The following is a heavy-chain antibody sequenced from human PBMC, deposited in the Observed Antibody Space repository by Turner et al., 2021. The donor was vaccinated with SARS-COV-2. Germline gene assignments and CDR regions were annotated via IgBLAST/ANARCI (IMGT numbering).Heavy chain of an antibody. D-gene: IGHD3-22*01. Sequence: EVQLLESGGGLVQPGGSLRLSCAASGFTFSSYAMSWVRQARGKGLELVSAISGSGGRTYYADSVKGRFTISRDNSKNTLYLQMNSLRAEDTAVYYCAKGYDSSGYYSARGGLFCDYWGQGTLVTVSS. V-gene: IGHV3-23*01. CDR1: GFTFSSYA. CDR3: AKGYDSSGYYSARGGLFCDY. J-gene: IGHJ4*02. CDR2: ISGSGGRT.